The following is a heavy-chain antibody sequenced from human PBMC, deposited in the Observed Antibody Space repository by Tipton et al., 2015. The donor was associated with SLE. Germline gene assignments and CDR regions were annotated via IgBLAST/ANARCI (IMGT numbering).Heavy chain of an antibody. CDR1: GGSISSSSYY. J-gene: IGHJ2*01. D-gene: IGHD1-26*01. CDR2: IYYSGST. V-gene: IGHV4-39*07. CDR3: ARGVQWGPAFDR. Sequence: TLSLTCTVSGGSISSSSYYWGWIRQPPGKGLEWIGSIYYSGSTYYNPSLKRRVTISVDTSKNQVSLKLSSVTAADTAVYYCARGVQWGPAFDRWGRGTLVTVSS.